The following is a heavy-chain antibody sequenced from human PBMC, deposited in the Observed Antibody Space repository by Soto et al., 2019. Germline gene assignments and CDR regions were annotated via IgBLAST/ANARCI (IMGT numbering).Heavy chain of an antibody. CDR2: IYYSGST. CDR1: GGSISSSSYY. V-gene: IGHV4-39*01. J-gene: IGHJ4*02. CDR3: ARHPRGYYFDY. D-gene: IGHD3-10*01. Sequence: QLQLQESGPGLVKPSETLSLTCTVSGGSISSSSYYWGWIRQPPGKGLEWIGSIYYSGSTYYNPSLKSRVTIAVDTSKNQFSLKLSSVTAADTAVYYCARHPRGYYFDYWGQGTLVTVSS.